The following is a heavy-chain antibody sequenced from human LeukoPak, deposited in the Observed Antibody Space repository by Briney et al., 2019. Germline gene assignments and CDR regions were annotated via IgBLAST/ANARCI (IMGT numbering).Heavy chain of an antibody. V-gene: IGHV4-59*01. CDR2: IYYSGST. Sequence: SETLSLTCTVSGGSISSYYWSWIRQPPGKGLEWIGYIYYSGSTNYNPSLKSRVTISVDTSKNQFSLKLSSVTAADTAVYYCARWHTLDVWGQGTTVIVSS. CDR1: GGSISSYY. J-gene: IGHJ6*02. D-gene: IGHD2-2*02. CDR3: ARWHTLDV.